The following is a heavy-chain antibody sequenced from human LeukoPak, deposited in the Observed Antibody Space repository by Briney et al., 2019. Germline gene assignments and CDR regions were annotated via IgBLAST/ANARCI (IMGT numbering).Heavy chain of an antibody. V-gene: IGHV4-59*01. Sequence: SETLSLTCTVSGGSISSYYWSWIRQPPGKGLEWIGYIYYCGSTNYNPSLKSRVTISVDTSKNQFSLKLSSVTAADTAVYYCARDRSSSSPEDVWGQGTTVTVSS. J-gene: IGHJ6*02. CDR2: IYYCGST. CDR3: ARDRSSSSPEDV. CDR1: GGSISSYY. D-gene: IGHD6-13*01.